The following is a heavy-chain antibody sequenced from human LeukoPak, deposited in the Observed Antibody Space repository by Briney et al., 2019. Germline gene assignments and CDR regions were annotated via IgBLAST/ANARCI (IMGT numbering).Heavy chain of an antibody. J-gene: IGHJ3*02. CDR2: ISYDGSNK. CDR1: GFTFSSYA. Sequence: GGSLRLSCAASGFTFSSYAMHWVRRAPGKGLEWVAVISYDGSNKYYADSVKGRFTISRDNSKNTLYLQMNSLRAEDTAVYYCAREFPNRGGYCSGGSCYWGGAFDIWGQGTMVTVSS. V-gene: IGHV3-30-3*01. D-gene: IGHD2-15*01. CDR3: AREFPNRGGYCSGGSCYWGGAFDI.